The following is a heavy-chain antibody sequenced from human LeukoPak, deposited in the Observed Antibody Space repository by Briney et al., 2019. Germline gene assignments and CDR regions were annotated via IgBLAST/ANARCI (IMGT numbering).Heavy chain of an antibody. CDR1: GGSISSSSYY. J-gene: IGHJ4*02. Sequence: SETLSLTCTVSGGSISSSSYYWGWIRQPPGKGLGCIGSIYYSGRTYYNPSLKSRVTISVDTAKNQFSLKLGSVNAADTGVYYCSRRQPGYYGSGSYYTHWGQGTLVTVSS. D-gene: IGHD3-10*01. CDR2: IYYSGRT. CDR3: SRRQPGYYGSGSYYTH. V-gene: IGHV4-39*01.